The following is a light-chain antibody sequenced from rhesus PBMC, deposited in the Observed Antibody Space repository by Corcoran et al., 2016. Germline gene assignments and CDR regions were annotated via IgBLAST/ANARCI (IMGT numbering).Light chain of an antibody. CDR2: GGS. V-gene: IGKV3-10*01. J-gene: IGKJ3*01. Sequence: QVILTQSPATLSLSPGERATLSCRASQSVSSYLAWYQQKPGQAPRLLIYGGSSRATGIPDRFRGSGSGTDFTLTISSLEPEDLGVYHCYQHSSGFTFGPGTKLDIK. CDR1: QSVSSY. CDR3: YQHSSGFT.